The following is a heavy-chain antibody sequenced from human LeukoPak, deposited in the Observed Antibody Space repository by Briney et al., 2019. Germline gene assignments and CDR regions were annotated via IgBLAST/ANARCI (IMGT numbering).Heavy chain of an antibody. Sequence: ASVKVSCKASGYTFTGYYMHWVRQAPGQGLEWMGWINPNSGGTNYAQKFQGWVTMTRDTSISTAYMELSGLRSDDTAVYYCARLAGYSSSWYDYWGQGTLVTVSS. J-gene: IGHJ4*02. D-gene: IGHD6-13*01. CDR2: INPNSGGT. V-gene: IGHV1-2*04. CDR1: GYTFTGYY. CDR3: ARLAGYSSSWYDY.